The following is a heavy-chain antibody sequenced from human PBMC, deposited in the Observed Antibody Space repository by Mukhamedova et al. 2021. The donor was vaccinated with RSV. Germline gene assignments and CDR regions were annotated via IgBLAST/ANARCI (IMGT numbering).Heavy chain of an antibody. Sequence: GKGLEWMGIIYPGDSDTRYSPSFQGQVTISADKSISTAYLQWSSLKAPDTAMYYCARGLHCSGGTCLGDYLGQGTLVTVSS. CDR3: ARGLHCSGGTCLGDY. CDR2: IYPGDSDT. D-gene: IGHD2-15*01. V-gene: IGHV5-51*01. J-gene: IGHJ4*02.